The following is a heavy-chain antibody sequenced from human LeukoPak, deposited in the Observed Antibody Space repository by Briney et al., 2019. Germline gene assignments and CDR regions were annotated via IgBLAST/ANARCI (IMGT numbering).Heavy chain of an antibody. Sequence: PGRSLRLSCAASGFTFSSYAMSWVRQAPGKGVEWVSAISGSGGSTYYADSVKGRFTISRDNSKNTLYLQMNSLRAEDTAVYYCAKGRFLEWLWNWFDPWGQGTLVTVSS. D-gene: IGHD3-3*01. CDR3: AKGRFLEWLWNWFDP. V-gene: IGHV3-23*01. CDR1: GFTFSSYA. J-gene: IGHJ5*02. CDR2: ISGSGGST.